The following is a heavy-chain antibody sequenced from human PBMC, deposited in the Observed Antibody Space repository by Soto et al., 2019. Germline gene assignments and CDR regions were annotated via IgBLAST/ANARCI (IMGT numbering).Heavy chain of an antibody. CDR1: GFTFSSYG. J-gene: IGHJ4*02. D-gene: IGHD3-22*01. V-gene: IGHV3-33*01. CDR2: IWYDGSNK. Sequence: QVQLVESGGGVVQPGRSLRLSCAASGFTFSSYGMHWVRQAPGKGLEWVAVIWYDGSNKYYADSVKGRFTISRDNSKITLYLQMNSLRAEDTAVYYCARAQAYYYDSSGYYADLDYWGQGTLVTFST. CDR3: ARAQAYYYDSSGYYADLDY.